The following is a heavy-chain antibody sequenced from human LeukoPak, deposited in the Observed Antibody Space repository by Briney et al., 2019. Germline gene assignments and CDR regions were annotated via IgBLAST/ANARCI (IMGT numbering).Heavy chain of an antibody. D-gene: IGHD6-13*01. CDR1: GESVNNFY. CDR2: VTQSGTA. CDR3: ARANSWYGPFDY. J-gene: IGHJ4*02. V-gene: IGHV4-34*01. Sequence: SETLSLTCAVYGESVNNFYWNWLRQSPGKGLEWIGEVTQSGTANYNPSLKSRVTMSLDASKNQISLNLTSMTAADTAVYYCARANSWYGPFDYWGQGTLVTVSS.